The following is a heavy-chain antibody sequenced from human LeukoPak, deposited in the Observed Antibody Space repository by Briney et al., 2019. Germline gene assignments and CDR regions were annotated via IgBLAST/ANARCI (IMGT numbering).Heavy chain of an antibody. CDR1: GGSISSGSYY. D-gene: IGHD3-3*01. CDR3: ARDPGGGVVIGAFDI. CDR2: IYTCGST. Sequence: SETLSLTCTVSGGSISSGSYYWSWIRQPAGKGLEWIGRIYTCGSTNYNPSLKSRVTISVDTSKNQFSLKLSSVTAADTAVYYCARDPGGGVVIGAFDIWGQGTMVTVSS. V-gene: IGHV4-61*02. J-gene: IGHJ3*02.